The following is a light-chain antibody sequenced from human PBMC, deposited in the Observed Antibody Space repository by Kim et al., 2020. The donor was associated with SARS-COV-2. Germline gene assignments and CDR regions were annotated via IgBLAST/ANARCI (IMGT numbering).Light chain of an antibody. CDR3: QVWDSSSDHPGV. J-gene: IGLJ1*01. CDR2: YDS. CDR1: NSGSKS. Sequence: GKTARINCGGNNSGSKSVHWYQQKPGQAPVLVIYYDSDRPSGIPERFSGSNSGNTATLTISRVEAGDEADYYCQVWDSSSDHPGVFGTGTKVTVL. V-gene: IGLV3-21*04.